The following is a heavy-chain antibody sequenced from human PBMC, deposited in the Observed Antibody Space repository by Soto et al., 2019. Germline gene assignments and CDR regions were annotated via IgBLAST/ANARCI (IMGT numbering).Heavy chain of an antibody. CDR3: ARHYGIAAADY. J-gene: IGHJ4*02. V-gene: IGHV4-39*01. Sequence: QLQLQESGPGLVKPSETLSLTCTVSGGSISSSSYYWGWIRQPPGKGLEWLGSIYYSGSTYYNPSLKSRVTISVDTSKNQFSLKLSSVTAADTAVYYCARHYGIAAADYWGQGTLVTVSS. CDR1: GGSISSSSYY. D-gene: IGHD6-13*01. CDR2: IYYSGST.